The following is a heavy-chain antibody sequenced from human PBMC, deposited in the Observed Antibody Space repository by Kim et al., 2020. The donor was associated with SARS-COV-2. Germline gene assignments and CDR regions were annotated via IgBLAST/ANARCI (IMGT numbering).Heavy chain of an antibody. CDR3: ASLHDYGGNSWFDP. CDR1: GGSISSSSYY. J-gene: IGHJ5*02. D-gene: IGHD4-17*01. Sequence: SETLSLTCTVSGGSISSSSYYWGWIRQPPGKGLEWIGSIYYSGSTYYNPSLKSRVTISVDTSKNQFSLKLSSVTAADTAVYYCASLHDYGGNSWFDPWGQGTLVTVSS. CDR2: IYYSGST. V-gene: IGHV4-39*01.